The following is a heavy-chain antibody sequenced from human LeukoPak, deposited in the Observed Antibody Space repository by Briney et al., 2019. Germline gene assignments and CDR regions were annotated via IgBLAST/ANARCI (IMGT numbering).Heavy chain of an antibody. V-gene: IGHV3-21*01. CDR1: GSTFSHYS. CDR2: ISSSSSYI. D-gene: IGHD6-13*01. Sequence: AGGSLRLSCAASGSTFSHYSMNWVRQAPGKGLEWVSSISSSSSYIYYVDSVKGRFTISRENAKNSLYLEMNSLRAEDTAVYYCARAPGASSWRYGMDVWGQGTTVTVSS. CDR3: ARAPGASSWRYGMDV. J-gene: IGHJ6*02.